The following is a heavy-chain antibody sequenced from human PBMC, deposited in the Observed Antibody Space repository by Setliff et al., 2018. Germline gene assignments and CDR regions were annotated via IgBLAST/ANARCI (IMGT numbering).Heavy chain of an antibody. D-gene: IGHD1-26*01. CDR3: ARGDVYSGSYYHFDY. CDR1: GYTFRSYA. V-gene: IGHV1-3*01. CDR2: INAGNGNI. J-gene: IGHJ4*02. Sequence: ASVKVSCKASGYTFRSYAIHWVRQAPGQGLEWMGWINAGNGNIRYSQNFQGRVTITRDTSASTAYMELSSLTSEDTAIYYCARGDVYSGSYYHFDYWGQGTLVTVSS.